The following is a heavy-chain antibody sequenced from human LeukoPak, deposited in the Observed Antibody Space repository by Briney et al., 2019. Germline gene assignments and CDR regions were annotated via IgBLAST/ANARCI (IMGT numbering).Heavy chain of an antibody. D-gene: IGHD6-19*01. J-gene: IGHJ4*02. CDR2: INPNSGGT. V-gene: IGHV1-2*02. Sequence: ASVEVSCKASGYTFTGYYMHWVRQAPGQGLEWMGWINPNSGGTNYAQKFQGRVTMTRDTSISTAYMELSRLRSDDTAVYYCARGYSSGWYTGGRGYYFDYWGQGTLVTVSS. CDR1: GYTFTGYY. CDR3: ARGYSSGWYTGGRGYYFDY.